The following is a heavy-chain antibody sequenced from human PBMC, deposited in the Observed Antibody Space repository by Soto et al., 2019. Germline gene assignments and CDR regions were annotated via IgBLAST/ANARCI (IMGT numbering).Heavy chain of an antibody. Sequence: SETLSLTCTVSGGSISGYYWSWIRQSPGKGLEWIGYIFSSGSTDYNASLKSRTTISLDTSKDQFSLKLNSVTAADTAVYYCATDFWRGNPYYGMDVWGQGTTVTVSS. D-gene: IGHD3-3*01. J-gene: IGHJ6*02. CDR1: GGSISGYY. CDR3: ATDFWRGNPYYGMDV. CDR2: IFSSGST. V-gene: IGHV4-59*01.